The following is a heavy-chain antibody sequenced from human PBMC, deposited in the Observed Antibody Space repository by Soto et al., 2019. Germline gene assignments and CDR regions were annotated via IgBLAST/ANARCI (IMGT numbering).Heavy chain of an antibody. CDR2: ISSSGSTI. CDR1: GFTFSRYE. D-gene: IGHD6-13*01. CDR3: ARDQEAGSFFPYYYGMDV. V-gene: IGHV3-48*03. Sequence: GGSLRLSCATSGFTFSRYEMNWVRQAPGKGLEWVAYISSSGSTIYYADSVKGRFTISRDNAKNSLYLQMDSLRAEDTAVYYCARDQEAGSFFPYYYGMDVWGQGTTVTVSS. J-gene: IGHJ6*02.